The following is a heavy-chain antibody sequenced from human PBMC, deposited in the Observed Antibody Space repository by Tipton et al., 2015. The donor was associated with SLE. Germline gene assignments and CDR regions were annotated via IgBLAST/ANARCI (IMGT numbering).Heavy chain of an antibody. CDR2: IRSKAYGGTT. Sequence: SLRLSFTASGFTFGDYAMSWVRQAPGKGLEWVGFIRSKAYGGTTEYAASVKGRFTISRDDSKSIAYPQMNSLKTEDTAVYYCTRDVSSGGDYYYMDVWGKGTTVTVSS. D-gene: IGHD6-25*01. J-gene: IGHJ6*03. CDR3: TRDVSSGGDYYYMDV. CDR1: GFTFGDYA. V-gene: IGHV3-49*04.